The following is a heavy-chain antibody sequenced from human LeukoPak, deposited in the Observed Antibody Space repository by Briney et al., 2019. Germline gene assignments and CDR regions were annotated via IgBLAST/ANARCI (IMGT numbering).Heavy chain of an antibody. J-gene: IGHJ5*02. D-gene: IGHD1-26*01. CDR1: GFTFSSYW. Sequence: GGSLRLSCAASGFTFSSYWMDWVRQVPGKGLVWVSRINSDGSSTRYADSVKGRFTISRDNAKNTLYLQMNSLRVEDTAVYYCTREALGYWFDPWGQGILVTV. CDR3: TREALGYWFDP. V-gene: IGHV3-74*01. CDR2: INSDGSST.